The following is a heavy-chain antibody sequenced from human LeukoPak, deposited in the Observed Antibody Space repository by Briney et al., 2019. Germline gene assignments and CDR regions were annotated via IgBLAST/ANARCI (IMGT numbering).Heavy chain of an antibody. J-gene: IGHJ6*02. V-gene: IGHV3-49*04. CDR2: IRSKAYGGKT. D-gene: IGHD4/OR15-4a*01. CDR1: GLIFGDLP. Sequence: PGRFPHLPCTVSGLIFGDLPMSWVRQAPGKGLEWVGFIRSKAYGGKTEYAASVKGRFTISRDDSKIIAYLQMNSMKTEDTAVYYCTRDRNPLLWCRSYCYNGMDFWGHVTTVTVSS. CDR3: TRDRNPLLWCRSYCYNGMDF.